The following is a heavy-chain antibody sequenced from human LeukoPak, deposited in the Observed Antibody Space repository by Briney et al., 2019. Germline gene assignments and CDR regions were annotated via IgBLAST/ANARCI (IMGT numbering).Heavy chain of an antibody. V-gene: IGHV3-23*01. J-gene: IGHJ3*02. CDR2: ISGSGGST. CDR3: AKDTTPAGYSYGYWPDAFDI. CDR1: GFTFSSYA. Sequence: PGGSLRLSCAASGFTFSSYAMSWVRQAPGKGLEWVSAISGSGGSTYYADSVKGRFTISRDNSKNTLYLQMDSLRAEDTAVYYCAKDTTPAGYSYGYWPDAFDIWGQGTMVTVSS. D-gene: IGHD5-18*01.